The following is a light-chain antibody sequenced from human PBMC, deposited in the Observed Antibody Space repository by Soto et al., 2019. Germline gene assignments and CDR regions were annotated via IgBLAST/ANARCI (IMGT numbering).Light chain of an antibody. CDR1: QHITNY. Sequence: DIQMTQSPSSLSASVGDRVTITCQASQHITNYLNWYQQKPGKAPKILIYDASTLEAGVPSRFSVSGSVTVFTFTISSLQTEDAATYYCQQYDNLPLTFGGGTKVEIK. CDR2: DAS. V-gene: IGKV1-33*01. CDR3: QQYDNLPLT. J-gene: IGKJ4*01.